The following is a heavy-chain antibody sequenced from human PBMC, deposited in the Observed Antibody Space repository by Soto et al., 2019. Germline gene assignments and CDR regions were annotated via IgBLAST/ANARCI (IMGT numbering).Heavy chain of an antibody. D-gene: IGHD6-19*01. CDR1: GGTFSSYT. V-gene: IGHV1-69*02. Sequence: QVQLVQSGAEVKKPGSSVKVSCKASGGTFSSYTISWVRQAPGQGLEWMGRIIPILGIANYAQKFQGRVTINADKSTSTAYRERSSLRYEDTAVYYCAGATRAGIAVAGTWYFDLWGRGTLVTVSS. J-gene: IGHJ2*01. CDR2: IIPILGIA. CDR3: AGATRAGIAVAGTWYFDL.